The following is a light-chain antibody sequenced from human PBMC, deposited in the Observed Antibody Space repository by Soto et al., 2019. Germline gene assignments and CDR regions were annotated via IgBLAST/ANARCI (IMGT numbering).Light chain of an antibody. CDR2: DVS. CDR3: SSYTSSSTPVV. J-gene: IGLJ2*01. Sequence: QSALTQPASLSGSPGQSITISCTGTSSDVGGYNYVSWYQQHPGKAPKLMIYDVSHRPSGVSNRFSGSKSGNTASLTISGLQAEDEADYYCSSYTSSSTPVVFGGGTMLTVL. V-gene: IGLV2-14*01. CDR1: SSDVGGYNY.